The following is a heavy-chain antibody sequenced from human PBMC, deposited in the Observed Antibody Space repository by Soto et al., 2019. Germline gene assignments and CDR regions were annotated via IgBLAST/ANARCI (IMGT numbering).Heavy chain of an antibody. V-gene: IGHV3-21*01. J-gene: IGHJ6*02. CDR3: ARVDGTSGNTANWDMDL. Sequence: GGSLRLSCAASGFSFSTFGMNWVRQAPGKGLEWVSCISRRSTYMYSADSVKGRFTISIDDAKNSWYLQINDLRVEDTAVYYCARVDGTSGNTANWDMDLWRRGTTVTVSS. CDR2: ISRRSTYM. D-gene: IGHD1-1*01. CDR1: GFSFSTFG.